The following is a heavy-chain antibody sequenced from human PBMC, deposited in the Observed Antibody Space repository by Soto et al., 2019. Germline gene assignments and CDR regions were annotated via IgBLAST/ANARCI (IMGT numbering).Heavy chain of an antibody. D-gene: IGHD3-10*01. Sequence: EVQLVESGGGLVQPGGSLRVSCSASGFAFSVYSLNWVRQAPGKGLEWLSYISGDSGTRHYADSVKGRFTISRDNAKNSLYLQMSSLSAEDTAVYYCMRDELRGGGPFWGQGTLVTVSS. CDR2: ISGDSGTR. V-gene: IGHV3-48*01. CDR1: GFAFSVYS. CDR3: MRDELRGGGPF. J-gene: IGHJ4*02.